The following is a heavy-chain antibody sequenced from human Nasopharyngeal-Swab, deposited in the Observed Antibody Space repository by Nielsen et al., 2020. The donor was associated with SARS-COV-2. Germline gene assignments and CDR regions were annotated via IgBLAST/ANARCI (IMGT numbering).Heavy chain of an antibody. CDR3: ARDRDVDTAMVMERFDY. V-gene: IGHV1-3*01. Sequence: WVRQAPGQRLEWMGWINVGNGNTKYSQKFQGRVTITRDTSASTAYMELSSLRSEDTAVYYCARDRDVDTAMVMERFDYWGQGTLVTVSS. D-gene: IGHD5-18*01. J-gene: IGHJ4*02. CDR2: INVGNGNT.